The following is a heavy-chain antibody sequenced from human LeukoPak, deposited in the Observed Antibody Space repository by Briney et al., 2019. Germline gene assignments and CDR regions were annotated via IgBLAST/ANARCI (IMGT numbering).Heavy chain of an antibody. CDR2: VSWNSGII. V-gene: IGHV3-9*01. Sequence: GGSLRLSCVASGFTFDDYAMHWVRQAPGKGLEWVSEVSWNSGIIDYADSVKGRFTISRDSAKNSLYLQMNSLKPEDTALYYCAKDRTYRGGILDSWGQATLVTVSS. CDR1: GFTFDDYA. J-gene: IGHJ4*02. CDR3: AKDRTYRGGILDS. D-gene: IGHD1-14*01.